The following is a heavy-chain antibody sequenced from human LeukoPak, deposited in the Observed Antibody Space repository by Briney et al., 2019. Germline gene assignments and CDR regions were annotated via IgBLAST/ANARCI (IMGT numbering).Heavy chain of an antibody. CDR3: AKPYGSGSKSFDY. Sequence: PGGSLSLSCAASGFTVSSNYVSWVRQAPGKGLEWVSHISGSGGTTYYADSVKGRFTISRDNSKNTLYLQMNSLRAEDTAVYYCAKPYGSGSKSFDYWGQGTLVTVSS. CDR1: GFTVSSNY. J-gene: IGHJ4*02. CDR2: ISGSGGTT. V-gene: IGHV3-23*01. D-gene: IGHD3-10*01.